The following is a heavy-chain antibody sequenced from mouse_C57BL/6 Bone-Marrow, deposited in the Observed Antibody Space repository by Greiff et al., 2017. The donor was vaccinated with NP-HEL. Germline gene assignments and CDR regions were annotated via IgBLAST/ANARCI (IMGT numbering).Heavy chain of an antibody. CDR2: IDPSDSYT. D-gene: IGHD1-1*01. J-gene: IGHJ2*01. V-gene: IGHV1-69*01. CDR3: AREAYSTTVVAYYFGY. CDR1: GYTFTSYW. Sequence: QVQLQQPGAELVMPGASVKLSCKASGYTFTSYWMHWVKQRPGQGLEWIGEIDPSDSYTNYNQKFKGKSTLTVDKSSSTAYMPLSSLTSEDSAVYYGAREAYSTTVVAYYFGYWGQGTTLTVSS.